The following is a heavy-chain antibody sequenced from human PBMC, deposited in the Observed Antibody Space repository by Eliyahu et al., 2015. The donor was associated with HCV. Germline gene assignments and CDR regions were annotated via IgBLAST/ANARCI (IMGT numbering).Heavy chain of an antibody. V-gene: IGHV3-23*01. CDR3: GRGSRSYDTLTGSTIDY. D-gene: IGHD3-9*01. CDR1: GFSXSTYA. J-gene: IGHJ4*02. Sequence: EVQLLESGGGLVQPGGSLRLSCAASGFSXSTYAVSWVRQAPGKGLEWVSSISGSGVGTYYAESVKGRFTISRDNSKSILYLQMNSLRSEDTALYYCGRGSRSYDTLTGSTIDYWGQGTLVTVSS. CDR2: ISGSGVGT.